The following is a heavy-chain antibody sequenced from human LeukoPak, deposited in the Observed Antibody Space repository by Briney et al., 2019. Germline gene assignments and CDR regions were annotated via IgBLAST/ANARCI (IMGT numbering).Heavy chain of an antibody. CDR2: IYYSGGT. D-gene: IGHD3-10*01. V-gene: IGHV4-30-4*01. CDR3: ASEGGITMVRGVINY. J-gene: IGHJ4*02. Sequence: SETLSLTCTVSGGSISSGDYYWSWIRQPPGKGLEWIGYIYYSGGTYYNPSLKSRVTISVDTSKNQFSLKLSSVTAADTAVYYCASEGGITMVRGVINYWGQGTLVTVSS. CDR1: GGSISSGDYY.